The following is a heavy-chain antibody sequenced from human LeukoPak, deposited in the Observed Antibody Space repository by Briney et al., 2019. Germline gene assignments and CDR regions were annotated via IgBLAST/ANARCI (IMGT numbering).Heavy chain of an antibody. J-gene: IGHJ5*02. D-gene: IGHD6-19*01. CDR3: ARGPLAVAGMGGPNWFDP. CDR2: ISSSSSYI. CDR1: GFTFSSYS. Sequence: GGSLRLSRAASGFTFSSYSMNWVRQAPGKGLEWVSSISSSSSYIYYADSVKGRFTISRDNAKNSLYLQMNSLRAEDTAVYYCARGPLAVAGMGGPNWFDPWGQGTLVTVSS. V-gene: IGHV3-21*01.